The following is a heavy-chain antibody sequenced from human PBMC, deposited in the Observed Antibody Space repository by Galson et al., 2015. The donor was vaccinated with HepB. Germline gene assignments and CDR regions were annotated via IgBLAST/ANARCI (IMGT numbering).Heavy chain of an antibody. CDR2: FDPQNGET. J-gene: IGHJ4*02. Sequence: SVKVSCKVSGYTLNEMSVHWVRQAPGKGLEWMGSFDPQNGETHYAENLQGRVTLTEDTSTETAFLEMSRLRSEDTAVCFCATGIARYYYDTGSYEETDYWGQGTLVIVSS. CDR3: ATGIARYYYDTGSYEETDY. V-gene: IGHV1-24*01. CDR1: GYTLNEMS. D-gene: IGHD3-22*01.